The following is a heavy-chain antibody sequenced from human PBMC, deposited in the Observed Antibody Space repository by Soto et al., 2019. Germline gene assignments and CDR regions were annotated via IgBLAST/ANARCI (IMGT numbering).Heavy chain of an antibody. J-gene: IGHJ4*02. V-gene: IGHV4-31*03. CDR1: GCSISSGGYY. CDR2: IYYSGST. CDR3: ARSTLGKVVPAAIHY. Sequence: SETLSLTCTVSGCSISSGGYYWSWIRQHPGKGLEWIGYIYYSGSTYYNPSLKSRVTISVDTSKNQFSLKLSSVTAADTAVYYCARSTLGKVVPAAIHYWGQGTLVTVSS. D-gene: IGHD2-2*01.